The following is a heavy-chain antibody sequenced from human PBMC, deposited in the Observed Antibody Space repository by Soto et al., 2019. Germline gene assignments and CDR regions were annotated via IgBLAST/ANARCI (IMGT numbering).Heavy chain of an antibody. CDR3: AHSPVEDYDYVWGSYPN. D-gene: IGHD3-16*02. CDR1: GFSLSTSGVG. V-gene: IGHV2-5*02. Sequence: QITLKESGPTLVKPTQTLTLTCTFSGFSLSTSGVGVGWIRQPPGKALEWLALIHWDDDKRYSPSLKSRLTITKDTSKNQVVLTMTNMDPVDTATYDCAHSPVEDYDYVWGSYPNWGQGTLVTVSS. CDR2: IHWDDDK. J-gene: IGHJ4*02.